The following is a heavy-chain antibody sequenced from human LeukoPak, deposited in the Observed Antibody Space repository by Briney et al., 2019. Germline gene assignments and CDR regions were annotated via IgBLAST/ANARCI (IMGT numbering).Heavy chain of an antibody. CDR1: GFTHRRYD. V-gene: IGHV3-23*01. J-gene: IGHJ5*01. D-gene: IGHD3-16*02. CDR2: MSGSGPNT. CDR3: SNAPDSVWARCRNNYCDS. Sequence: LRLFYAASGFTHRRYDMKCVPGAARRGREEGLAMSGSGPNTLYTESVKRRFTISRDNSNNLLALQMTSRRVEDTAVYYCSNAPDSVWARCRNNYCDSWGQGILVSVS.